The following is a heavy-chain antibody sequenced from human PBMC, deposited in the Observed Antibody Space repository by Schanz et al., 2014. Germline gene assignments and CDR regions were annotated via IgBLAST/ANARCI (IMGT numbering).Heavy chain of an antibody. CDR3: ARDFHGYGPHLDY. CDR1: GFTFSSYD. CDR2: LWHDGSKK. J-gene: IGHJ4*02. V-gene: IGHV3-30*02. Sequence: VKMVESGGGLVKPGGSLRLSCVASGFTFSSYDVFWVRQAPGKGLEWVAILWHDGSKKYYADSVKGRFTVSRDNSKNTLYLQLNSLRAEDTAVYYCARDFHGYGPHLDYWGQGTLVTVSS. D-gene: IGHD5-12*01.